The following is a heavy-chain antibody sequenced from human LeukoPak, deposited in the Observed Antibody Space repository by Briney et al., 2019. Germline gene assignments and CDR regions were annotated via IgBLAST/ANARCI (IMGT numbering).Heavy chain of an antibody. CDR2: IYISGST. CDR3: ARASYYYGLGSYFDF. CDR1: GGSLNTYY. Sequence: SETLSLTCTVSGGSLNTYYWSWIRQPAGKGLEWIGHIYISGSTNYNSSLKSRVTMSVDTSKNQFSLKLSSVTAADTAMYYCARASYYYGLGSYFDFWGQGTLVTVSS. V-gene: IGHV4-4*07. D-gene: IGHD3-10*01. J-gene: IGHJ4*02.